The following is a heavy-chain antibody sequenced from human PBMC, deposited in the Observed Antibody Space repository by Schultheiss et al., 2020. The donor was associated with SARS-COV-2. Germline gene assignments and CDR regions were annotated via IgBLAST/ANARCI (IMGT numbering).Heavy chain of an antibody. D-gene: IGHD6-19*01. V-gene: IGHV4-4*02. Sequence: SETLSLTCTVSGGSISSNWWSWVRQPPGKGLEWIGEIYHSGSTNYNPSLKSRVTISVDTSKNQFSLKLSSVTAADTAVYYCARVGSSGWSDAFDIWGQGTMVTVSS. CDR2: IYHSGST. CDR1: GGSISSNW. J-gene: IGHJ3*02. CDR3: ARVGSSGWSDAFDI.